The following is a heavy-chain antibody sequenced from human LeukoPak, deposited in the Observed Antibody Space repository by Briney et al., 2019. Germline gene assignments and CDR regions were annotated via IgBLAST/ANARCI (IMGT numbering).Heavy chain of an antibody. CDR2: ISSSSGNI. CDR3: ASGGIVVVTAIRDY. V-gene: IGHV3-48*01. D-gene: IGHD2-21*02. Sequence: PGGSLRLSCAASGFPFSRYSMNWVRQAPGKGLEWVSYISSSSGNIYYADSVRGRFTISRDDAKNSLYLQMSSLGAEDTAVYYCASGGIVVVTAIRDYWGQGTLVTVSS. CDR1: GFPFSRYS. J-gene: IGHJ4*02.